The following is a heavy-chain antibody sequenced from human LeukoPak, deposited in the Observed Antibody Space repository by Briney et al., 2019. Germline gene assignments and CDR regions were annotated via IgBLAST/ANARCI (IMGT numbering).Heavy chain of an antibody. CDR3: GKGPGYSVYDNLPHH. J-gene: IGHJ5*02. D-gene: IGHD5/OR15-5a*01. V-gene: IGHV3-30*18. CDR2: ISDDGGNL. Sequence: GGSLRLSCTTSGITFSNYGMHWARQAPGKGLEWVAVISDDGGNLHYANSVEGRFTISRDNSNNTLILHMNSLRAEDTAVYYCGKGPGYSVYDNLPHHWGQGTLVIVSS. CDR1: GITFSNYG.